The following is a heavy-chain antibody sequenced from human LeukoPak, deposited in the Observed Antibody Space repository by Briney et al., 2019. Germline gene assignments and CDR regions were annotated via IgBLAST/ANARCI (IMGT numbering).Heavy chain of an antibody. J-gene: IGHJ4*02. D-gene: IGHD3-10*01. Sequence: PGGSLRLSCAASGFTVSSNYMSWVRQAPGKGLEWVSSISSSSSYIYYADSVKGRFTISRDNAKNSLYLQMNSLRAEDTAVYYCARDAWTYYYGSGSLDYWGQGTLATVSS. CDR1: GFTVSSNY. CDR3: ARDAWTYYYGSGSLDY. V-gene: IGHV3-21*01. CDR2: ISSSSSYI.